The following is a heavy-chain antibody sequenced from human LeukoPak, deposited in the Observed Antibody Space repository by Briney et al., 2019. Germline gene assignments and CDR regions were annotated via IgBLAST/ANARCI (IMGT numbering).Heavy chain of an antibody. D-gene: IGHD1-20*01. CDR2: INPSGGGT. CDR1: GYTFTSYY. J-gene: IGHJ4*02. V-gene: IGHV1-46*01. Sequence: ASVKVSCKASGYTFTSYYMHWVRQAPGQGLEWMGIINPSGGGTSYAQKFQGRVTMTRDTSTSTVYMELSSLRSEDTAVYYCARELTGTPGFDYWGQGTLVTVSS. CDR3: ARELTGTPGFDY.